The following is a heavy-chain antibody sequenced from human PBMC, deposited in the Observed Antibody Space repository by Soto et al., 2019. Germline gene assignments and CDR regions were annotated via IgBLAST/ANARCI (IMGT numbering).Heavy chain of an antibody. Sequence: EVQLVESGGRVVQPGGSLRLSCAASGFSVRDHYMDWVRQAPGKGLEWVGLTRNKPEGYTTEHAASVKGRFVISRDDSENSVYLQMNSLKIEDTAVYYCVREGFFTLDHWGQGILVTVSS. CDR1: GFSVRDHY. CDR2: TRNKPEGYTT. CDR3: VREGFFTLDH. J-gene: IGHJ4*02. V-gene: IGHV3-72*01.